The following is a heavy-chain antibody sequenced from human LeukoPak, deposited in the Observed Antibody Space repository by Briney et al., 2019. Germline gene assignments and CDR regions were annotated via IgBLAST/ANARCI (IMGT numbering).Heavy chain of an antibody. D-gene: IGHD2-2*01. CDR3: ARYCTTATCSEGDVY. CDR2: NKPNSGDT. V-gene: IGHV1-2*02. CDR1: GYTFTGYY. J-gene: IGHJ4*02. Sequence: GDSVMVSCKASGYTFTGYYIHRVRQAPGQGLEWMGWNKPNSGDTRYAQKFQDRVTMTRDTSISTVYMELSGLRSDDTAVYYCARYCTTATCSEGDVYWGQGTLVTVSS.